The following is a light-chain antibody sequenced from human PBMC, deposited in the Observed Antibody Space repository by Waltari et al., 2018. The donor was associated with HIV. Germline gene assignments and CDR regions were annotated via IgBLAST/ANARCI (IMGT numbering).Light chain of an antibody. CDR1: QGITND. J-gene: IGKJ1*01. Sequence: DIQMTQSPSSLSASVGDRVTITCRASQGITNDLSWYQQKPGKAPKRLIYAASSLQSGVPSTFSGGGSGTEFTLTISSLQPEDFAVYYCQRHGFSSRTFGQGTKVEIK. V-gene: IGKV1-17*01. CDR2: AAS. CDR3: QRHGFSSRT.